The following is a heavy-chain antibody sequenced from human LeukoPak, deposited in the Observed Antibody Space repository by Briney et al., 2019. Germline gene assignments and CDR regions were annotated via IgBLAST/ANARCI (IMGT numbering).Heavy chain of an antibody. CDR3: AKDGGDYVWSGAFDI. V-gene: IGHV3-30*18. D-gene: IGHD3-16*01. J-gene: IGHJ3*02. CDR1: GFTFSNYG. Sequence: GGSLRLSCAASGFTFSNYGLHWVRQAPGKGLEWVAVISYDGSIKYYADSVKGRFTISRDNSKNTLYLQMNSLRAEDTAVYYCAKDGGDYVWSGAFDIWGQGTMVTVSS. CDR2: ISYDGSIK.